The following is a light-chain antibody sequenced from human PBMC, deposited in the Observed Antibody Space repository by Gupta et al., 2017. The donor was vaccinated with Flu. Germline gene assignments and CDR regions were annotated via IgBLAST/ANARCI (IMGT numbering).Light chain of an antibody. Sequence: QSVLTQPPSASGTPGQRVTISCSGTSSNIGSHTVAWLQLFPGTAPKLLIYANNLRPSGVPDRFSGSKSGTSASLAISGLQSEDEADYYCASWDDSLNGVIFGGRTKLSVL. J-gene: IGLJ2*01. CDR2: ANN. V-gene: IGLV1-44*01. CDR1: SSNIGSHT. CDR3: ASWDDSLNGVI.